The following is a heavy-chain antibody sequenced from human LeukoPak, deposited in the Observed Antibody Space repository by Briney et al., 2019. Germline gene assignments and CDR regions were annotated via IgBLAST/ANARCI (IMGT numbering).Heavy chain of an antibody. CDR1: GYTFTSYC. D-gene: IGHD5-18*01. CDR3: ARGPSSWIQLWLSYYYGMDV. J-gene: IGHJ6*02. Sequence: GASVKVSCKASGYTFTSYCMHWVRQAPGQGLEWMGIINPSGGSTSYAQKFQGRVTMTRDTSTSTVYMELSSLRSEDTAVYYCARGPSSWIQLWLSYYYGMDVWGQGTTVTVS. CDR2: INPSGGST. V-gene: IGHV1-46*01.